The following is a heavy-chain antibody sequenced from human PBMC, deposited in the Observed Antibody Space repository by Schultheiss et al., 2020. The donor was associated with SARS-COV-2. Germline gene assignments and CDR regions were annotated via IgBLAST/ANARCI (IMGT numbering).Heavy chain of an antibody. J-gene: IGHJ4*02. D-gene: IGHD3-9*01. CDR1: GFTFSDYY. CDR3: ARRTYYNISDY. V-gene: IGHV3-11*06. CDR2: ISSSSSYT. Sequence: GGSLRLSCAASGFTFSDYYMSWIRQAPGKGLEWVSYISSSSSYTNYADSVKGRFTISRDNAKNSLYLQMNSPSAEDTAVYYCARRTYYNISDYWGQGTLVTVSS.